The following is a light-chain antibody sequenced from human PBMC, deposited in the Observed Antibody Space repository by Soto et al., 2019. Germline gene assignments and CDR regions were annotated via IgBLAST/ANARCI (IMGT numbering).Light chain of an antibody. V-gene: IGLV2-14*01. Sequence: QSALTQPACVSLSPGQSITISCTGTSGDIGSYNRVSWYQQHPGKAPKLIIYEVTDRPSGVSNRFSGSKSGNTASLTISGLQAEDEAEYYCSSYTNINTRACVFGTGTKV. CDR2: EVT. J-gene: IGLJ1*01. CDR3: SSYTNINTRACV. CDR1: SGDIGSYNR.